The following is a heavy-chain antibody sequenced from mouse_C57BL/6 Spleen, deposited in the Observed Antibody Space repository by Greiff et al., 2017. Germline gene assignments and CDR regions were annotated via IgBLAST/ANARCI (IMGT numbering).Heavy chain of an antibody. Sequence: EVKLVESGGGLVKPGGSLKLSCAASGFTFSSYAMSWVRQTPEKRLEWVATISDGGSYTYYPDNVKGRFTISRDNAKNNLYLQMSHLKSEDTAMYYCARGGFSAWFAYWGQGTLVTVSA. CDR1: GFTFSSYA. J-gene: IGHJ3*01. CDR3: ARGGFSAWFAY. V-gene: IGHV5-4*03. CDR2: ISDGGSYT.